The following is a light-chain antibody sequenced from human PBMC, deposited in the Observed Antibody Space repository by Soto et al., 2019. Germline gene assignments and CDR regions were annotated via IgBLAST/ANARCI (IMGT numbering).Light chain of an antibody. Sequence: DIVMTQSPLSLPVTPGEPASISCRSSQSLLHSDAYNYLDWYLQKPGQSPQLLIYLGSTRASGVPDRFSGCGSGTDFTLKISRXEAEDVGVYYCMQALQTPRAFGQGTRLEIK. CDR2: LGS. CDR1: QSLLHSDAYNY. V-gene: IGKV2-28*01. J-gene: IGKJ5*01. CDR3: MQALQTPRA.